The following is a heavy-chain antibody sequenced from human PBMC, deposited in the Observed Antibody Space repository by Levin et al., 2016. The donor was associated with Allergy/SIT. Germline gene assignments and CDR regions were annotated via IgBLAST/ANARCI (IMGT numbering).Heavy chain of an antibody. J-gene: IGHJ4*02. Sequence: WIRQPPGKGLEWVSSISGSGISTYYADSVKGRFTISRDKSKNTLYLQMNSLRAEDTAVYYCAELSPSTGWHFDHWGQGTLVTVSS. CDR3: AELSPSTGWHFDH. V-gene: IGHV3-23*01. D-gene: IGHD2-8*02. CDR2: ISGSGIST.